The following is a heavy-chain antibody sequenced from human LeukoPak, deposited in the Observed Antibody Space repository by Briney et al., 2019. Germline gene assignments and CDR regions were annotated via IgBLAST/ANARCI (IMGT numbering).Heavy chain of an antibody. CDR2: TPNDGSNK. Sequence: GGSLRLSCAASGFTFSSYDQQWVTQAPGRAREWVVVTPNDGSNKYYAVSVKGRFTISRDNSKNTLYLQRNSLRAEDTAVYYCAKGRVVPYEVVTAILDPWGQGDLVTASS. V-gene: IGHV3-30*18. CDR1: GFTFSSYD. CDR3: AKGRVVPYEVVTAILDP. D-gene: IGHD2-21*02. J-gene: IGHJ5*02.